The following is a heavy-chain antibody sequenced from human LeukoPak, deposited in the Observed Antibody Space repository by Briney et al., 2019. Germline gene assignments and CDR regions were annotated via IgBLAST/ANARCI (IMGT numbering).Heavy chain of an antibody. CDR1: GGSISSYY. CDR3: ARERTTGWPNDPYYMDV. CDR2: IYTSGST. V-gene: IGHV4-4*07. Sequence: PSETLSLTCTVSGGSISSYYWSWIRQPAGKGLEWIGRIYTSGSTNYNPSLKSRVTMSVDTSKNQFSLKLSSVTAADTAVYYCARERTTGWPNDPYYMDVRGKGTTVTVSS. J-gene: IGHJ6*03. D-gene: IGHD6-19*01.